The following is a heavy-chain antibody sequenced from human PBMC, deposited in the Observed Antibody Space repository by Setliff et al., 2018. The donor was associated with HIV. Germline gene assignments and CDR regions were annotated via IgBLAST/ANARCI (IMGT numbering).Heavy chain of an antibody. CDR3: AKLPQDVRSSIDF. D-gene: IGHD6-6*01. Sequence: GGSMRLSCAASGFTFSNAWMSWVRQAPGKGLEWVGRIKSKTDGGTTDYAAPVKGRFTISRDDAKNTLFVQMNSLRAEDTAVYYCAKLPQDVRSSIDFWGQGTLVTVSS. J-gene: IGHJ4*02. V-gene: IGHV3-15*05. CDR1: GFTFSNAW. CDR2: IKSKTDGGTT.